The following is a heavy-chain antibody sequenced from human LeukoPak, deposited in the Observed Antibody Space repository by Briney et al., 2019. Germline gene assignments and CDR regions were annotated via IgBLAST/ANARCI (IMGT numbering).Heavy chain of an antibody. Sequence: SGGSLRLSCAASGFTFSSYAMSWVRQAPGKGLEWVSAISGSGGSTYYADSVKGRFTISRDNSKNTLYLQMNSLRAEDTAVYYCAKVGDYGDYVGTYYFDYWGQGTLVTVSS. CDR1: GFTFSSYA. V-gene: IGHV3-23*01. J-gene: IGHJ4*02. D-gene: IGHD4-17*01. CDR2: ISGSGGST. CDR3: AKVGDYGDYVGTYYFDY.